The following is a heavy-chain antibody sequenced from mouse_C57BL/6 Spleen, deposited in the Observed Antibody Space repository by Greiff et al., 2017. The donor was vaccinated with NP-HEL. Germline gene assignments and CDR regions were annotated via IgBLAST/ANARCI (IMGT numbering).Heavy chain of an antibody. V-gene: IGHV1-55*01. D-gene: IGHD3-2*02. CDR3: AREEGAQPYFDY. CDR1: GYTFTSYW. J-gene: IGHJ2*01. Sequence: QVQLQQSGAELVKPGASVKMSCKASGYTFTSYWITWVKQRPGQGLEWIGDIYPGSGSTNYNEKFKSKATLTVDTSSSTAYMQLSSLTSEDSAVYYCAREEGAQPYFDYWGQGTTLTVSS. CDR2: IYPGSGST.